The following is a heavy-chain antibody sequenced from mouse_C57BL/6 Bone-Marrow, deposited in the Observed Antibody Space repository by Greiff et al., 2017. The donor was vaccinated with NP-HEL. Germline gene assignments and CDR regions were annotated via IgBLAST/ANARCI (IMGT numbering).Heavy chain of an antibody. CDR1: GYTFTDYY. J-gene: IGHJ2*01. CDR3: AREGIYYYGSSPRDY. Sequence: VKLVESGPELVKPGASVKISCKASGYTFTDYYINWVKQRPGQGLEWIGWIFPGSGSTYYNEKFKGKATLTVDKSSSTAYMLLSSLTSEDSAVYFCAREGIYYYGSSPRDYWGQGTTLTVSS. V-gene: IGHV1-75*01. D-gene: IGHD1-1*01. CDR2: IFPGSGST.